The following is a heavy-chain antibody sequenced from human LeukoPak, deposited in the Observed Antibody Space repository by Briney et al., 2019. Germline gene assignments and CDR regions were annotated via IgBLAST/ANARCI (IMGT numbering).Heavy chain of an antibody. J-gene: IGHJ4*02. CDR1: GGSIKTFY. Sequence: SETLSLTCTVSGGSIKTFYWTWIRQPAGKGLEWIGRVFTSGSTNYNPSLKSRVTMSVDTSKNQFSLRLSSVTAADTAVYYCARVTGYIVEDYFDYWGQGTLVTASS. CDR3: ARVTGYIVEDYFDY. V-gene: IGHV4-4*07. D-gene: IGHD3-22*01. CDR2: VFTSGST.